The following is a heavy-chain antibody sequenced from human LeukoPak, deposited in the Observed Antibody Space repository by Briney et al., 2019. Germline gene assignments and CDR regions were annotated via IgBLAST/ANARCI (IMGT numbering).Heavy chain of an antibody. CDR1: GYSLSSGYY. D-gene: IGHD3-9*01. J-gene: IGHJ4*02. V-gene: IGHV4-38-2*02. CDR3: ARGGYYDILTGYYTYYFDY. Sequence: SETLSLTCTVSGYSLSSGYYWGWIRQPPGKGLQCFGSIYHNGSTYYNPSLKSRVPISVDTSKKQFSLKLSSVTAADTAVYYCARGGYYDILTGYYTYYFDYWGQGTLVTVSS. CDR2: IYHNGST.